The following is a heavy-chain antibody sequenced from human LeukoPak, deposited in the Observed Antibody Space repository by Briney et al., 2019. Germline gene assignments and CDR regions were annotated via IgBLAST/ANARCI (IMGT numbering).Heavy chain of an antibody. Sequence: GGSLRLSCAASGFTFSSYGMHWVRQAPGKGLEWVAFIRYDGSNKYYADSVKGRFTISRDNSKNTLYLQMNSLRAEDTAVYYCAREHDFLIDYSFDSWGQGTLVTVSS. CDR1: GFTFSSYG. CDR2: IRYDGSNK. J-gene: IGHJ4*02. V-gene: IGHV3-30*02. CDR3: AREHDFLIDYSFDS. D-gene: IGHD3-3*01.